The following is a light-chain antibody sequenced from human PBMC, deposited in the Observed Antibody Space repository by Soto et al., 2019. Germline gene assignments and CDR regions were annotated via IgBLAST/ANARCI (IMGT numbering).Light chain of an antibody. Sequence: QSVPTQPPSVSGAPGQRVTISCTGSSSNIGAGYDVHWYQQLPGIAPKLLIYRNNNRPSGVPDRFSGSKSGNSASLAITGLQAEDEADYYCQSYDSSLSGYVVFGGRTKLTVL. CDR3: QSYDSSLSGYVV. J-gene: IGLJ2*01. CDR1: SSNIGAGYD. CDR2: RNN. V-gene: IGLV1-40*01.